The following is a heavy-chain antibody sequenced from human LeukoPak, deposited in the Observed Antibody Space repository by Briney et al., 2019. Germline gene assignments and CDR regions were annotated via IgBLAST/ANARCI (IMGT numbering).Heavy chain of an antibody. CDR2: INHSGST. V-gene: IGHV4-34*01. CDR1: GGSFSGYY. CDR3: ARDSDSLDY. Sequence: PSETLSLTCAVYGGSFSGYYWSWIRQPPGKWQEWIGEINHSGSTNYNPSLKSRVTISVDTSKNQFSLKLSSVTAADTAVYYCARDSDSLDYWGQGTLVTVSS. J-gene: IGHJ4*02. D-gene: IGHD6-13*01.